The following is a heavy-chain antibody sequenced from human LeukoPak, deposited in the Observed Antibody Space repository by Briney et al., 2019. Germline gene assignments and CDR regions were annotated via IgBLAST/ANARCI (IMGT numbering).Heavy chain of an antibody. CDR2: IYHSGST. V-gene: IGHV4-30-2*01. CDR3: ARVSPYSTFDY. Sequence: PSETLSLTCXXSGGSISSGGYCWSWLRQPPGKGLEWIGHIYHSGSTYYTPSLKSRVTISVDSSKNQFSLKLSSVTAADTAVYYCARVSPYSTFDYWGQGTLVTVSS. CDR1: GGSISSGGYC. D-gene: IGHD2-21*01. J-gene: IGHJ4*02.